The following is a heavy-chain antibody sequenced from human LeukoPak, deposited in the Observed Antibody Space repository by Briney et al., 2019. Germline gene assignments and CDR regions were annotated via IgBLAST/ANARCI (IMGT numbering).Heavy chain of an antibody. CDR2: IYAGDSDI. V-gene: IGHV5-51*01. Sequence: GESLKISCKGSGYRFSINWIAWVRQKPGKGLEWMGIIYAGDSDITYSPSFQGQVTISGVKSITTAYLEWSSLKASDTAMYYCARRQSWGSGWYFDLWGRGTLVTVSS. D-gene: IGHD7-27*01. CDR1: GYRFSINW. CDR3: ARRQSWGSGWYFDL. J-gene: IGHJ2*01.